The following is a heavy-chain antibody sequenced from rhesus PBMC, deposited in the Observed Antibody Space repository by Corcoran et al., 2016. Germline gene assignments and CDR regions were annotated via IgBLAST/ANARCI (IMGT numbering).Heavy chain of an antibody. CDR1: GGSISSNY. Sequence: QLQLQESGPGLVKPSETLSLTCAVSGGSISSNYWSWIRQPPGKELEWIGRISGSVGSTNYNPSLKSRVTSSTDTSNNQFSLKLSSVTAADTAVYYCARDTVTTLLYWYFDLWGPGTPITISS. J-gene: IGHJ2*01. CDR2: ISGSVGST. D-gene: IGHD4-23*01. V-gene: IGHV4-173*01. CDR3: ARDTVTTLLYWYFDL.